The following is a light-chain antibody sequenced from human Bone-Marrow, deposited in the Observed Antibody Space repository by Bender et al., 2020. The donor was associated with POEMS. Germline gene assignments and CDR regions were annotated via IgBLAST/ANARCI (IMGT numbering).Light chain of an antibody. CDR3: AVWDDSLNGWV. CDR1: WSNVGSKI. CDR2: ATH. Sequence: QSVLTQPPSVSGTPGQTITISCSGSWSNVGSKIVNWYQHLPGAAPRLLIYATHDRPSGIPDRFAGSKSGTSASLAIRGLQAEDEADYYCAVWDDSLNGWVFGGGTKLTVL. V-gene: IGLV1-44*01. J-gene: IGLJ3*02.